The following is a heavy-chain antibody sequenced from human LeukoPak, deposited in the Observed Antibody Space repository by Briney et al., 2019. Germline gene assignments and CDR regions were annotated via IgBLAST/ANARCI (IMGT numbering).Heavy chain of an antibody. CDR2: VHKSGST. D-gene: IGHD3-16*01. J-gene: IGHJ4*02. CDR3: AKETVEAPTLGAY. Sequence: PSETLSLTCAVSTVSITSNWWSWVRQPPGKGLEWIGEVHKSGSTNYYPSLQSRVTISIDKSKNQIALGLTSVTAADTGVYYCAKETVEAPTLGAYWGQGILVTVSS. CDR1: TVSITSNW. V-gene: IGHV4-4*02.